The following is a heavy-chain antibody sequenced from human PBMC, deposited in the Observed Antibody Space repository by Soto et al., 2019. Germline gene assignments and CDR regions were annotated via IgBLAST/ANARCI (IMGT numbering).Heavy chain of an antibody. CDR2: IYYSGST. CDR3: ARVKAYSTRRDYFDY. CDR1: GGSISSYY. V-gene: IGHV4-59*01. D-gene: IGHD2-15*01. J-gene: IGHJ4*02. Sequence: SETLSLTCTVSGGSISSYYWSWIRQPPGKGLEWIGYIYYSGSTNYNPSLKSRVTISVDTSKNQFSLKLSSVTAADTAVYYCARVKAYSTRRDYFDYWGQGTLVTVSS.